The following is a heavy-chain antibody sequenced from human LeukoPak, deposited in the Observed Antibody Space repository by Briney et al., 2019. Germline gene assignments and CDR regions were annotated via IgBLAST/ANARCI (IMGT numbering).Heavy chain of an antibody. D-gene: IGHD2-15*01. CDR3: AKDPAVLPVATFDN. CDR2: ISGPGSTT. J-gene: IGHJ4*02. Sequence: SGGSLRLSCAASGFTFSTHAMNWVRQAPGRGLEWVSGISGPGSTTYYADSVKGRFTISRDNSQNTLYLQMHSLRADDTAVYYCAKDPAVLPVATFDNWGQGTLVTVSS. CDR1: GFTFSTHA. V-gene: IGHV3-23*01.